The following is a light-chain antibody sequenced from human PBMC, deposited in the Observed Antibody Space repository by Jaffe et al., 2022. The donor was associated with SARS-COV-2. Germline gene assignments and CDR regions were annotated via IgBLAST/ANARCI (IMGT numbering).Light chain of an antibody. CDR1: QSVSSY. V-gene: IGKV3-11*01. CDR3: QQRVHWPPIT. J-gene: IGKJ5*01. CDR2: DAS. Sequence: EVVLTQSPATLSLSPGERATLSCRASQSVSSYLAWFQQKPGQAPRLLIYDASNRATGIPARFSGSGSGTDFTLTISSLEPEDFAVYYCQQRVHWPPITFGQGTRLDIK.